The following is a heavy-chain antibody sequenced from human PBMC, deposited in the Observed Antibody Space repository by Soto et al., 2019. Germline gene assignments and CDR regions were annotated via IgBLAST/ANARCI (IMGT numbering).Heavy chain of an antibody. CDR1: GFTFSSLS. Sequence: GGSLRLSWAASGFTFSSLSMSWVRQAPGKGLEWVSYISSSSNTIYYADSVKGRFTISRDNAKNSLYLQMNSLRAEDTAVYYCARWEAGAEFWGPGTLVTVSS. CDR3: ARWEAGAEF. J-gene: IGHJ4*02. CDR2: ISSSSNTI. D-gene: IGHD1-26*01. V-gene: IGHV3-48*01.